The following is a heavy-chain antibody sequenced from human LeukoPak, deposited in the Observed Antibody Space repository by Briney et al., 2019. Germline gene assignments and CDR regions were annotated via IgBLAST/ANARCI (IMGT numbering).Heavy chain of an antibody. Sequence: QSGGSLRLSCGASGFTFDTSSMNWVRQAPGKGLEWVAYITSGSSTIYYGDSVKGRFTISRDNAKNSLYLQMKSLRAEDTAVYYCATNYDSRGYYFHYWGQGTLVAVSS. V-gene: IGHV3-48*01. J-gene: IGHJ4*02. CDR3: ATNYDSRGYYFHY. D-gene: IGHD3-22*01. CDR1: GFTFDTSS. CDR2: ITSGSSTI.